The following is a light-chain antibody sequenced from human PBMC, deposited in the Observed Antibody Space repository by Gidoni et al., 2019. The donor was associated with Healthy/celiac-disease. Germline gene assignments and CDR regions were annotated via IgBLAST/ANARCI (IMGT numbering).Light chain of an antibody. Sequence: DIQMTQSPSTLSASVGDRVTITCRASQNIGSWLAWYQQKPGKAPNLLIYEASSLEIGVPSRLSGSGSGTEFTLTISSLQPDDFATYYCQQYNTSPFTFGPGTKVDIK. CDR1: QNIGSW. CDR2: EAS. V-gene: IGKV1-5*01. J-gene: IGKJ3*01. CDR3: QQYNTSPFT.